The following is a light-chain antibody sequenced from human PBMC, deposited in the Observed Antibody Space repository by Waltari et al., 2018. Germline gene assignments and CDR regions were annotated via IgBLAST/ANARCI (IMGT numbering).Light chain of an antibody. J-gene: IGLJ2*01. CDR1: SSDVGGYNY. Sequence: QSALTQPASVSGSPGQSITISCTGTSSDVGGYNYVSWYQQHPGKVPKLMIYEVSNRPSGVSNRFSGSKSGNTASLTISGLQAEDEADYYCSSYTSSSILFGGGTKLTVL. CDR3: SSYTSSSIL. V-gene: IGLV2-14*01. CDR2: EVS.